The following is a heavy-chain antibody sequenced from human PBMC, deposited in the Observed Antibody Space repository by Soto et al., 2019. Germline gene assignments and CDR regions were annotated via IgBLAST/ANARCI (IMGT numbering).Heavy chain of an antibody. V-gene: IGHV4-31*03. D-gene: IGHD6-6*01. J-gene: IGHJ5*02. Sequence: SETLSLTCTVSGGSISGGGYYWSWIRQHPGKGLEWIGYIYYSGSTYYNPSLKSRVTISVDTSKNQFSLKLSSVTAADTAVYYCARACPPSSSPWINWFDPWGQGTLVTVSS. CDR2: IYYSGST. CDR3: ARACPPSSSPWINWFDP. CDR1: GGSISGGGYY.